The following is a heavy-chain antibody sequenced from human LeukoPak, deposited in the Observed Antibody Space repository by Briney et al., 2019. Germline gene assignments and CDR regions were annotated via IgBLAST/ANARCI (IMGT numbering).Heavy chain of an antibody. V-gene: IGHV3-23*01. CDR2: ISGSGGRT. CDR3: AKDSYYDYVWGSYRYTNQFDY. CDR1: GFTFSSYA. D-gene: IGHD3-16*02. Sequence: QPGGSLRLSCAASGFTFSSYAMSWVRQAPGKGLEWVSGISGSGGRTYYADSKKGRFTISRDNSKNTLYLRMNSLRVEDTAVYYCAKDSYYDYVWGSYRYTNQFDYWGQGTLVTVSS. J-gene: IGHJ4*02.